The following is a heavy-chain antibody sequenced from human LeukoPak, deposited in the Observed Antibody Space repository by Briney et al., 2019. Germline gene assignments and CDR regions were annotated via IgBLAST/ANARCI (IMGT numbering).Heavy chain of an antibody. CDR1: GFTFSGSA. V-gene: IGHV3-73*01. CDR2: IRSKANSYAT. Sequence: QSGGSLRLSCAASGFTFSGSAMHWVRQASGKGLEWFVRIRSKANSYATAYAASVKGRFTISRDDSKNTAYLQMNSLKTEDTAVYYCTRRSPYYYGSGSYYSSWGQGTLVTVSS. D-gene: IGHD3-10*01. J-gene: IGHJ4*02. CDR3: TRRSPYYYGSGSYYSS.